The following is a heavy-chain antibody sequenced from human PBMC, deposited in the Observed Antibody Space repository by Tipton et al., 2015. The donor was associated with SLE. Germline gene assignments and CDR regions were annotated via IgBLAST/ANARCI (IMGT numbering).Heavy chain of an antibody. CDR3: ARYAGTTGFDY. J-gene: IGHJ4*02. CDR1: GGSISSYY. D-gene: IGHD1-7*01. Sequence: TLSLTCTVSGGSISSYYWSWIRQPPGKGLEWIGYIYTSGSTNYNPSLKSRVTISVDTSKNQFSLKLSSVTAADTAVYYCARYAGTTGFDYWGQGTLVTVSS. V-gene: IGHV4-59*01. CDR2: IYTSGST.